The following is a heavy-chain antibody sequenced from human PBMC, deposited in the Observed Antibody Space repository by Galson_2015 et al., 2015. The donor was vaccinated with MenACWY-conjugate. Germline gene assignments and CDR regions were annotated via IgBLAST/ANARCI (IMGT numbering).Heavy chain of an antibody. V-gene: IGHV1-3*01. CDR1: GYTFTNYA. Sequence: SVKVSCKASGYTFTNYAIFWLRQAPGQRLEWMGWIRGGDSGTKYSQNFQGRVTITRDTSATTAYMELSGLRSEDTVVYYCARDLGYQLLYYWGQGTLVTVSS. CDR2: IRGGDSGT. CDR3: ARDLGYQLLYY. J-gene: IGHJ4*02. D-gene: IGHD2-2*01.